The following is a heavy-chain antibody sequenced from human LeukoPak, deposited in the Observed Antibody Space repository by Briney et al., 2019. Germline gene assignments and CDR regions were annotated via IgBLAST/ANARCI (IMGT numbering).Heavy chain of an antibody. CDR1: GGSISSSSYY. CDR2: IYYSGST. D-gene: IGHD6-13*01. CDR3: ARHAQVSSSWYRQGAGRDY. V-gene: IGHV4-39*01. J-gene: IGHJ4*02. Sequence: PSETLSLTCTVSGGSISSSSYYWGWIRQPPGKGLEWIGSIYYSGSTYYNPSLKSRVTISVDTSKNQFSLKLSSVTAADTAVYYCARHAQVSSSWYRQGAGRDYWGQGTLVTVSS.